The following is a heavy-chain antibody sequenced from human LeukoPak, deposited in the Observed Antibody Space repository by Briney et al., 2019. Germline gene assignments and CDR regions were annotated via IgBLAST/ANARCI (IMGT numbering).Heavy chain of an antibody. J-gene: IGHJ4*02. Sequence: PSETLSLTCTVSGGSISSYYWSWIRQPPGKGLEWIGYIYYSGSTNYNPSLKSRVTISVDTSKNQFSLKLSSVTAADTAVYYCARVLWGYYGSGPLDSWGQGTLVTVSS. D-gene: IGHD3-10*01. V-gene: IGHV4-59*01. CDR1: GGSISSYY. CDR2: IYYSGST. CDR3: ARVLWGYYGSGPLDS.